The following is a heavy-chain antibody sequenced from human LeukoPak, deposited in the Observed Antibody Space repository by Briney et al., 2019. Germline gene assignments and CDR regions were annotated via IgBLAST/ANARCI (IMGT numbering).Heavy chain of an antibody. CDR1: GYTFTSYG. V-gene: IGHV1-69*04. J-gene: IGHJ4*02. CDR2: IIPILGIA. D-gene: IGHD2-2*01. CDR3: ARAVVVVPAAIDY. Sequence: SVKVSCKASGYTFTSYGISWVRQAPGQGLEWMGRIIPILGIANYAQKFQGRVTITADKSTSTAYMELSSLRSEDTAVYYCARAVVVVPAAIDYWGQGTLVTVSS.